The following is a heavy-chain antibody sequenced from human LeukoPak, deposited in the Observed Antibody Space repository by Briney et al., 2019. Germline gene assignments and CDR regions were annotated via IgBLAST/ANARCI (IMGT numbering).Heavy chain of an antibody. CDR3: ARGFRNGPFDC. Sequence: GGSLRLSCEASGFTFDDYGMSWVRQPPGKGLEWVSGINRNGGSTDYADPVKGRSTISRDNAKNSHFLQMNSLRVEDTALYYCARGFRNGPFDCWGQGTLVTVSS. D-gene: IGHD2-8*01. J-gene: IGHJ4*02. V-gene: IGHV3-20*04. CDR1: GFTFDDYG. CDR2: INRNGGST.